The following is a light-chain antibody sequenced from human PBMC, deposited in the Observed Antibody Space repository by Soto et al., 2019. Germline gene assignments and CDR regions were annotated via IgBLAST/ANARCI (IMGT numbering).Light chain of an antibody. J-gene: IGKJ5*01. V-gene: IGKV3-20*01. CDR2: GTS. CDR1: QSISRTY. Sequence: EIVLTQSPATLSVSPGERAALSCRASQSISRTYLAWYQQKRGQAPRLLIYGTSNRATGIPDRFSGSGSGTDFTFTISSLQPEDIATYYCQQYDHVPSITFGQGTRLEIK. CDR3: QQYDHVPSIT.